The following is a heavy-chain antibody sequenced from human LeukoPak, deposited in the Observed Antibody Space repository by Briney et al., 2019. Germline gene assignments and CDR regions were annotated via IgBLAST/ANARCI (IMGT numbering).Heavy chain of an antibody. CDR2: IYYDGST. J-gene: IGHJ6*03. V-gene: IGHV4-39*07. Sequence: PSETLSLTCTVSGGSITITNYYWGWIRQPPGKGLEWVGNIYYDGSTYYNPSLKSRVTISVDTSKNQFSLKLSSVTAADTAVYYCARSRASRVRVWSGYYYYYYMDVWGKGTTVTVSS. CDR1: GGSITITNYY. D-gene: IGHD3-3*01. CDR3: ARSRASRVRVWSGYYYYYYMDV.